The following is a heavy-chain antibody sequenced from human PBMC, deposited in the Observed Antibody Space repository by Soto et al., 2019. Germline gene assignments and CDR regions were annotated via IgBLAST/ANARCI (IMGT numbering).Heavy chain of an antibody. CDR1: GFSVSSNY. D-gene: IGHD6-19*01. CDR2: IYSAGNT. V-gene: IGHV3-53*01. J-gene: IGHJ4*02. CDR3: ARDNSSGWYYFDL. Sequence: GGSLRLSCAASGFSVSSNYMNWVRQAPGKGLEWTSVIYSAGNTYYADSMKGRFTISRDNSKNTVYLQMNSLRAEDTAIYYCARDNSSGWYYFDLWGQGTQVTVSS.